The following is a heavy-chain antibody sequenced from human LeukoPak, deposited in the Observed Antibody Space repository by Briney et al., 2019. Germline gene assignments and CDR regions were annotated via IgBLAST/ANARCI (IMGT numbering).Heavy chain of an antibody. V-gene: IGHV4-59*08. Sequence: PSETLSLTCTVSGGSTSRYYWNWIRQPPGKRLEWLGYIYYSGSTTYNPSLKSRLTMSVDTSKNQISLKLISLTAADTAVYYCARLPGIAAVWGQGTLVTVSS. D-gene: IGHD6-13*01. CDR2: IYYSGST. J-gene: IGHJ4*02. CDR3: ARLPGIAAV. CDR1: GGSTSRYY.